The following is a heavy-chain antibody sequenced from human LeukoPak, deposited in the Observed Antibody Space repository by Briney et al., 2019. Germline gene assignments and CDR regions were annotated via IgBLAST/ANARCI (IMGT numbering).Heavy chain of an antibody. V-gene: IGHV3-21*04. J-gene: IGHJ4*02. CDR3: AKARGYSYGTTYFDY. CDR1: GFTFSSYS. D-gene: IGHD5-18*01. CDR2: ISSSSSYI. Sequence: GGSLRLSCAASGFTFSSYSMNWVRQAPGKGLEWVSSISSSSSYIYYADSVKGRFTISRDNAKNSLYLQMNSLRAEDMALYYCAKARGYSYGTTYFDYWGQGTLVTVSS.